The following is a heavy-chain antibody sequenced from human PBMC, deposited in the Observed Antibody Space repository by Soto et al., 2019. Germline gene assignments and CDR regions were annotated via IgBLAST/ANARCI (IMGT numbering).Heavy chain of an antibody. D-gene: IGHD2-15*01. Sequence: PGGSLRLSXAASGFTFNNFAMSWVRQAPGKGLEWVSGISASGGGIYYADSVKGRFTFSRDNAKSTMYLLMTSLRAEDTAVYFCARRRGTGISGGTYYGFDVWGPGTTVTVSS. CDR2: ISASGGGI. CDR1: GFTFNNFA. J-gene: IGHJ6*02. V-gene: IGHV3-23*01. CDR3: ARRRGTGISGGTYYGFDV.